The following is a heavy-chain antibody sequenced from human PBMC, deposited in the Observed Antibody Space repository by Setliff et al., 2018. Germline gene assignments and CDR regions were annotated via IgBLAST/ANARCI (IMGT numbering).Heavy chain of an antibody. D-gene: IGHD2-2*01. CDR2: ISAYNGNI. CDR3: VRAPPTVVIPPGRAFFDP. CDR1: GYTFTSYG. V-gene: IGHV1-18*01. J-gene: IGHJ5*02. Sequence: ASVKVSCKASGYTFTSYGVSWVRQAPGQGLEWMGWISAYNGNINYAQKFQGRVTMTTDTYTSTANLELRHLRSYDTAVYYCVRAPPTVVIPPGRAFFDPWGQGTLVTVSS.